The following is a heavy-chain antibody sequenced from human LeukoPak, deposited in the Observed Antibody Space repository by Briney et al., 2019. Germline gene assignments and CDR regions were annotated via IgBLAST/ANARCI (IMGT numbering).Heavy chain of an antibody. CDR2: ITSSSSYI. D-gene: IGHD1-26*01. V-gene: IGHV3-21*06. CDR3: ARDPYSGNCGNYYYYYMDV. CDR1: GFTFSSYG. J-gene: IGHJ6*03. Sequence: GGSLRLSCAASGFTFSSYGMSWVRQAPGKGLEWISSITSSSSYIYYADSVKGRFTISRDNAKNSLFLQMNNLSPDDTAVYFCARDPYSGNCGNYYYYYMDVWGKGTTVTISS.